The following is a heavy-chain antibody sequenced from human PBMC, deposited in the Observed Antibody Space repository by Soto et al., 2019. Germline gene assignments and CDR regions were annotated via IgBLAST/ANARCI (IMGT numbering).Heavy chain of an antibody. V-gene: IGHV3-48*01. CDR1: GFTFSSYN. CDR3: AREGDSSGWYNWFDP. D-gene: IGHD3-22*01. J-gene: IGHJ5*02. CDR2: FSSGSGTI. Sequence: EVQLVESGGGLVQPGGSLRLSCAASGFTFSSYNMNWVRQPPGKGLEWVSYFSSGSGTIYNADSLKGRFTLSRDNAKKSLYLQMNSLRAEDTAVYYCAREGDSSGWYNWFDPWGQGTLVTVSS.